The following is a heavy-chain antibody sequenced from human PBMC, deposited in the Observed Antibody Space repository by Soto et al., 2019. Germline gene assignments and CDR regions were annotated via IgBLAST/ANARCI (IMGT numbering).Heavy chain of an antibody. D-gene: IGHD3-10*01. CDR2: INHSGST. Sequence: SETLSLTCAVYGGSFSGYYWSWIRQPPGKGLEWIGEINHSGSTNYNPSLKSRVTISVDTSKNQFSLKLSSVTAADTAVYYCARRHTRGYAFDIWGQGTMVTVSS. CDR3: ARRHTRGYAFDI. J-gene: IGHJ3*02. CDR1: GGSFSGYY. V-gene: IGHV4-34*01.